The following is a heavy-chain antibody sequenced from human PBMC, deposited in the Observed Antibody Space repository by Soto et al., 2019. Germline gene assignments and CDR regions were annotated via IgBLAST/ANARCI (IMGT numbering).Heavy chain of an antibody. CDR3: ARQGDCSGGSCFVDY. CDR1: GGSISSSSYY. D-gene: IGHD2-15*01. Sequence: SETLSLTCTVSGGSISSSSYYWGWIRQPPGKGLEWIGSIYYSGSTYYNPSLKSRVTISVDTSKNQFSLKLSSVTAADTAVYYCARQGDCSGGSCFVDYWGQGTLVTVSS. V-gene: IGHV4-39*01. CDR2: IYYSGST. J-gene: IGHJ4*02.